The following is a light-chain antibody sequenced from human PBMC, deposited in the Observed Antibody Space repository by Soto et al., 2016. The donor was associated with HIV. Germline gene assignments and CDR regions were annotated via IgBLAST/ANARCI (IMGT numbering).Light chain of an antibody. V-gene: IGLV3-1*01. CDR1: KLGDKY. CDR2: QNS. CDR3: QAWDSSFVV. J-gene: IGLJ2*01. Sequence: SYELTQPPSVSVSPGQTARITCSGDKLGDKYTSWYQRKPGQSPVLVIYQNSERPSGIPERFSGSNSGITATLTISGTQAMDEADYYCQAWDSSFVVFGGGTKLTVL.